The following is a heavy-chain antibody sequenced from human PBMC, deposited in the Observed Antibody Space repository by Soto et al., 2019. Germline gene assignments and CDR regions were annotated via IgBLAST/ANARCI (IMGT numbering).Heavy chain of an antibody. CDR2: IHSDGSST. CDR1: GFPLRYYW. D-gene: IGHD1-26*01. J-gene: IGHJ1*01. CDR3: ARDIVGATTEYFQH. V-gene: IGHV3-74*01. Sequence: GGGPRPSCAPPGFPLRYYWVAWGRPAPGQGLVWVSRIHSDGSSTTYADSVKGRFTISRDNAKNTLYLQMNSLRAEDTAVYYCARDIVGATTEYFQHWGQGTLVTVSS.